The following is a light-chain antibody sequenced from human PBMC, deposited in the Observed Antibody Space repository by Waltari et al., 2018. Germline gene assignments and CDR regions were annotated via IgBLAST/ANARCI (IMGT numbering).Light chain of an antibody. V-gene: IGLV2-8*01. J-gene: IGLJ3*02. CDR2: EVT. CDR1: STDFEGYDP. Sequence: QSALTQPPSAPGSLGQSIPISCTAISTDFEGYDPVFWYQQHPGRAPNLLIYEVTKRPSGVPDRFSGSKSDNTASLAVSGLQAEDEADYYCSSYAGGSSLMFGGGTKLTVL. CDR3: SSYAGGSSLM.